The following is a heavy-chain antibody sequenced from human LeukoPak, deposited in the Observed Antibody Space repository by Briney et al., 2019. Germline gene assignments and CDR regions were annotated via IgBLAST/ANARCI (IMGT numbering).Heavy chain of an antibody. V-gene: IGHV3-7*01. CDR2: IDEAGKDR. CDR3: ARASPGVVFNYFDY. CDR1: GFTIDSFY. J-gene: IGHJ4*01. Sequence: LPGGSLRLSCVASGFTIDSFYVSWVRQAPGKGLEWVANIDEAGKDRYYADSVKGRFTISRDNTKNSVFLDMTSLRVEDTATYFCARASPGVVFNYFDYWGQGALVPVSS. D-gene: IGHD2-15*01.